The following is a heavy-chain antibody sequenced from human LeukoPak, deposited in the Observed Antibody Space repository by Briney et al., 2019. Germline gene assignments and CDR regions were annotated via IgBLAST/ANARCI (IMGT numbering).Heavy chain of an antibody. J-gene: IGHJ4*02. Sequence: GGSLRLSCAASGFTFRSFGMHWVRQAPGKGLEWVAFIRYDGSDKYYADSVKGRFTISRDNSKNTLYLQMDSLRAEDTAVYYCAKTYYYDSSGYYPDYWGQGTLVTVSS. D-gene: IGHD3-22*01. CDR3: AKTYYYDSSGYYPDY. CDR1: GFTFRSFG. V-gene: IGHV3-30*02. CDR2: IRYDGSDK.